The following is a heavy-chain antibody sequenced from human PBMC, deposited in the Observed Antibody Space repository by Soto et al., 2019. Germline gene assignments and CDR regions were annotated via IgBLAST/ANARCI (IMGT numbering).Heavy chain of an antibody. CDR1: GFTFSSYA. D-gene: IGHD3-3*01. V-gene: IGHV3-23*01. Sequence: GGSLRLSCAASGFTFSSYAMSWVRQAPGKGLEWVSAISGSGGSTYYADSVKGRFTISRDNSKNTLYLQMNSLRAEDTAVCYCAKGDFRSGHAGGPFDYWGQGTLVTVSS. CDR2: ISGSGGST. J-gene: IGHJ4*02. CDR3: AKGDFRSGHAGGPFDY.